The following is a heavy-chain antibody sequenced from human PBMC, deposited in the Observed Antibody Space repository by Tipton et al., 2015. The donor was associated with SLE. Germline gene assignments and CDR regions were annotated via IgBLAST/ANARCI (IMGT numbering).Heavy chain of an antibody. Sequence: LRLSCTVSGGSISSYYWSWIRQPPGKGLEWIGYIYYSGSTNYNPSLKSRVTISVDTSKNQFSLKLSPVTAADTAVYYCARGHSDYYYMDVWGKGTTVTVSS. D-gene: IGHD2-15*01. J-gene: IGHJ6*03. CDR1: GGSISSYY. V-gene: IGHV4-59*01. CDR2: IYYSGST. CDR3: ARGHSDYYYMDV.